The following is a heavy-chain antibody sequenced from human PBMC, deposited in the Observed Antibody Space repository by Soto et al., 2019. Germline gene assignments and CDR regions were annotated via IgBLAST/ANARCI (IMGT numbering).Heavy chain of an antibody. CDR1: GGTFSSYA. D-gene: IGHD3-22*01. J-gene: IGHJ4*02. CDR2: IIPIFCTA. V-gene: IGHV1-69*01. Sequence: QVQLVQSGAEVKKPGSSVKVSCNASGGTFSSYAISWVRQAPGQGLEWMGGIIPIFCTANYAQKFQGRDTITTDESTSTAYMELSSLRSEDTAVYYCSRDSIYESSGYYSWGQGTLVIVSS. CDR3: SRDSIYESSGYYS.